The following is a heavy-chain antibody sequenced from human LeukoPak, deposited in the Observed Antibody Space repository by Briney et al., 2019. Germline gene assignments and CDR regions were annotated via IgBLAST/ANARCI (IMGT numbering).Heavy chain of an antibody. D-gene: IGHD3-10*01. CDR1: GLTVSSNY. J-gene: IGHJ4*02. CDR3: ARIPVSETLWFGERGGEGFDY. CDR2: IYTGGET. Sequence: GGPLRLSCAVSGLTVSSNYMSWVRQAPGKRLEWISVIYTGGETFYADSVKGRFVISRDNAKNSLYLQMNSLRAEDTAVYYCARIPVSETLWFGERGGEGFDYWGQGTLVTVSS. V-gene: IGHV3-66*01.